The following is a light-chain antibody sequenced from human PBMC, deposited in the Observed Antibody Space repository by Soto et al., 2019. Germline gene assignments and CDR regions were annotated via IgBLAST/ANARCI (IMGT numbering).Light chain of an antibody. V-gene: IGLV2-8*01. Sequence: QSVLTQPPSASGSPGQSVTISCTGTSSDIGGYNSVSWYQQHPGEAPRLMIYEVNKRPSGVPDRFSGSKSGYTASLTVSGLQTEDEAFYYCSSSAGIYHYLVFGGGTKLTVL. CDR3: SSSAGIYHYLV. J-gene: IGLJ3*02. CDR2: EVN. CDR1: SSDIGGYNS.